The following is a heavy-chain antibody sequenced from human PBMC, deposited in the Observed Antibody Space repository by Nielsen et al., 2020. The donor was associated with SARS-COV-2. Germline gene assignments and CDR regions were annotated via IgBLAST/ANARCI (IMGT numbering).Heavy chain of an antibody. D-gene: IGHD1-26*01. Sequence: WIRQPPGKGLEWVSGISWNSGSIGYADSVKGRFTISRDNSKNTLYLQMNSLRAEDTAVYYCARGVVGATLVFDYWGQGTLVTVSS. CDR2: ISWNSGSI. V-gene: IGHV3-9*01. J-gene: IGHJ4*02. CDR3: ARGVVGATLVFDY.